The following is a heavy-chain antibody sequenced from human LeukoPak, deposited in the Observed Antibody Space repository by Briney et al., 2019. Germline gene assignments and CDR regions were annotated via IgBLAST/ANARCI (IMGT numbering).Heavy chain of an antibody. CDR3: ARDPRTVRI. V-gene: IGHV3-7*01. CDR1: GITFSNSW. D-gene: IGHD1-1*01. J-gene: IGHJ4*02. Sequence: GGSLRLSCTTSGITFSNSWMSWVRQAPGKGLEWVATIRPDGSEGYYADSVRGRFTISRDNAKDSLYLQMNSLRVEDTAVYYCARDPRTVRIWGQGTLVTVSS. CDR2: IRPDGSEG.